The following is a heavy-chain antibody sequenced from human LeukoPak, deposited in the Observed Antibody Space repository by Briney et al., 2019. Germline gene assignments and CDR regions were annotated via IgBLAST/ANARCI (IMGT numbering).Heavy chain of an antibody. CDR3: ASHTIFNWFDP. CDR2: IYTSGST. Sequence: PSETLSLTCNVSGGSISSYYWSWIRQPAGKGLEWIGRIYTSGSTNYNPSLKSRVTMSVDTSKNQFSLKLSSVTAADTAVYYCASHTIFNWFDPWGQGTLVTVSS. J-gene: IGHJ5*02. CDR1: GGSISSYY. D-gene: IGHD3-3*01. V-gene: IGHV4-4*07.